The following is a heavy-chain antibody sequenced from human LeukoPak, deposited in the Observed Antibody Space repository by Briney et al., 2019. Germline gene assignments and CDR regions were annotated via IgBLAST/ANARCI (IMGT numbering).Heavy chain of an antibody. CDR3: TPSLGGSGWYVDNWFDP. CDR1: GFTFSNAW. D-gene: IGHD6-19*01. Sequence: GGSLRLSCAASGFTFSNAWMSWVRQAPGKGLEWVGRIKSKTDGGTTDYAAPVKGRFTISRDDSKNTLYLQMNSLKTEDTAVYYCTPSLGGSGWYVDNWFDPWGQGTLVTVS. V-gene: IGHV3-15*01. J-gene: IGHJ5*02. CDR2: IKSKTDGGTT.